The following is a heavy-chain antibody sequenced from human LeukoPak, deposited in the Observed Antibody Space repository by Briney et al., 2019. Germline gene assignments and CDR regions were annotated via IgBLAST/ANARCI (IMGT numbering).Heavy chain of an antibody. CDR3: ARDPPGSGSYLDY. Sequence: PSETLSLSCTVSGGSISSYYWTWTRQPPGKGLEYIGYIYYSGSTNYNPSLKSRVTISVDTSKNQFSLKLSSVTAADTAVYYCARDPPGSGSYLDYWGQGTLVTVSS. CDR1: GGSISSYY. J-gene: IGHJ4*02. D-gene: IGHD3-10*01. V-gene: IGHV4-59*01. CDR2: IYYSGST.